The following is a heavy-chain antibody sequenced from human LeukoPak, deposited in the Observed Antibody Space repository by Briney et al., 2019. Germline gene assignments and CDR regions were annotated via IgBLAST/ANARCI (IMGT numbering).Heavy chain of an antibody. D-gene: IGHD1-1*01. CDR1: GYSISSGYY. J-gene: IGHJ3*02. CDR2: IYHSGST. CDR3: ARDEASWRYDAFDI. Sequence: SETLSLTCAVSGYSISSGYYGGWIRQPPGEGLEWIGSIYHSGSTYYNASLKSRVSISVDTSKNQFSLRLSSVTAADTAVYYCARDEASWRYDAFDIWGQGTMVTVSS. V-gene: IGHV4-38-2*02.